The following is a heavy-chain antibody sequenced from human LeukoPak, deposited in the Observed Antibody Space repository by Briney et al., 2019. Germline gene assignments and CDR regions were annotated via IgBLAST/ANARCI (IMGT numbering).Heavy chain of an antibody. Sequence: SETLSLXCTVSGGSISSYYWSWIRRPPGKGLEWIGSIYYSGSTYYNPSLKSRVTISVDTSKNQFSLKLSSVTSPDTAVYYCARRRGGYPFDYWGQGTLVTVSS. CDR3: ARRRGGYPFDY. J-gene: IGHJ4*02. CDR2: IYYSGST. CDR1: GGSISSYY. D-gene: IGHD2-15*01. V-gene: IGHV4-39*01.